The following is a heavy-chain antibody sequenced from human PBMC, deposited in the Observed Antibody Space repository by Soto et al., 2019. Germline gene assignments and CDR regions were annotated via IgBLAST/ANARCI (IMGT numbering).Heavy chain of an antibody. D-gene: IGHD3-22*01. CDR2: IYYSGST. Sequence: SETLSLTCTVSGGSISSGGYYWRWIRQHPGKGLEWIGYIYYSGSTYYNPSLKSRVTISVDTSKNQFSLKLSSVTAADTAVYYCARDAYYYDSSGSHDAFDIWGQGTMVTVSS. CDR3: ARDAYYYDSSGSHDAFDI. V-gene: IGHV4-30-4*08. J-gene: IGHJ3*02. CDR1: GGSISSGGYY.